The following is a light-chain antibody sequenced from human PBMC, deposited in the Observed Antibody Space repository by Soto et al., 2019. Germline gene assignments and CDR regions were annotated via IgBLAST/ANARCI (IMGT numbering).Light chain of an antibody. Sequence: EIVLRQSPATLSLPPGERATLSCRASQSVSSYLAWYQQKPGQAPRLLIYDASNRATGIPARFSGSGSGTDFTLTISSLEPEDFAVYYCQQRSNWPLTFGGGTQGGYQ. CDR2: DAS. V-gene: IGKV3-11*01. CDR1: QSVSSY. CDR3: QQRSNWPLT. J-gene: IGKJ4*01.